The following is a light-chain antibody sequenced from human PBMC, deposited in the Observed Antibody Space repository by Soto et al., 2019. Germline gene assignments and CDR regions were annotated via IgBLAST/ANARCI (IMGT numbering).Light chain of an antibody. J-gene: IGLJ2*01. CDR2: EGS. Sequence: QSALTQPASVSGSPGQSITTSCTGTSSDVRSYNLVSWYQQHPGKAPKLMIYEGSKRPSGVSNRFSGSKSGNTASLTISGLQAEDEADYYCCSYAGSSTSFGGGTKLTVL. CDR3: CSYAGSSTS. V-gene: IGLV2-23*01. CDR1: SSDVRSYNL.